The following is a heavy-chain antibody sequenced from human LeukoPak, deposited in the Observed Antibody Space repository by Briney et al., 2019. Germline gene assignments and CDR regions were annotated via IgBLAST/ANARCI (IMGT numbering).Heavy chain of an antibody. D-gene: IGHD3-22*01. CDR1: GYSFAISW. CDR3: ARHGPTYYYDSSGSMGDY. CDR2: IYPGDSDT. V-gene: IGHV5-51*01. J-gene: IGHJ4*02. Sequence: GESLKISCKLSGYSFAISWIGWVRQMPGKGLEWMGIIYPGDSDTRYSPSFQGQVTISADKSISTAYLQWSSLKASDTAMYYCARHGPTYYYDSSGSMGDYWGQGTLVTVSP.